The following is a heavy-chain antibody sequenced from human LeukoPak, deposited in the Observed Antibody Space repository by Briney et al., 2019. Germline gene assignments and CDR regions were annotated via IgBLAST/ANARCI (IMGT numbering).Heavy chain of an antibody. D-gene: IGHD2-2*01. Sequence: SETLSLTCTVSGGSISSGSYYWSWIRQPAGKGLEWIGRNYTSGSTNYNPSLKSRVTISVDTSKNRFSLKLSSVTAADTAVYYCARQLPITMAYDYWGQGTLVTVSS. CDR2: NYTSGST. CDR3: ARQLPITMAYDY. CDR1: GGSISSGSYY. V-gene: IGHV4-61*02. J-gene: IGHJ4*02.